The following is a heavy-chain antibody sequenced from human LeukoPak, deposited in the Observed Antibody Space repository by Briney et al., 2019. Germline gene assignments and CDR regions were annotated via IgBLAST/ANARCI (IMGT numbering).Heavy chain of an antibody. V-gene: IGHV1-69*13. Sequence: SVKVSCKASGGTFSSYAISWVRQAPGQGLEWMGGIIPIFGTANYAQKFQGRVTITADESTSTAYMELSSLRSEDTAVYYCARGRYYDFWSGYQAPSASYYYYYYMDVWGKGTTVTVSS. CDR2: IIPIFGTA. CDR1: GGTFSSYA. CDR3: ARGRYYDFWSGYQAPSASYYYYYYMDV. J-gene: IGHJ6*03. D-gene: IGHD3-3*01.